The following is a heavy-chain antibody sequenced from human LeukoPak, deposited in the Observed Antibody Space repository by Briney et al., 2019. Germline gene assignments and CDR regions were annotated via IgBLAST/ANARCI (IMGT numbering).Heavy chain of an antibody. CDR1: GFTFSSYG. CDR2: ISYDGSNK. Sequence: QPGGSLRLSCAASGFTFSSYGMHWVRQAPGKGLEWVAVISYDGSNKYYADSVKGRFTISRDNSKNTLYLQMNSLRAEDTAVYYCAKDKTYYDFWSGHDAFDIWGQGTMVTVSS. D-gene: IGHD3-3*01. V-gene: IGHV3-30*18. CDR3: AKDKTYYDFWSGHDAFDI. J-gene: IGHJ3*02.